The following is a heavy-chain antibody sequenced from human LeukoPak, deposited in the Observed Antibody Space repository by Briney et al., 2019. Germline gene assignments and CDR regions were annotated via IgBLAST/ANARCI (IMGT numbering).Heavy chain of an antibody. V-gene: IGHV4-4*07. D-gene: IGHD2-2*02. CDR1: GGSISSYY. CDR2: IYTSGST. Sequence: MASETLSLTCTVSGGSISSYYWSWIRQPAGKGREWIGRIYTSGSTNYNPSLKSRVTMSVDTSKNQFSLKLSSVTAADTAVYYCAREGCSSTSCYTAWFDPWGQGTLVTVSS. CDR3: AREGCSSTSCYTAWFDP. J-gene: IGHJ5*02.